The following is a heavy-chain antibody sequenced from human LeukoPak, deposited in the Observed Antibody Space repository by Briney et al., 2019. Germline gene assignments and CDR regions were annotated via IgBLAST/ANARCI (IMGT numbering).Heavy chain of an antibody. J-gene: IGHJ4*02. CDR1: GGSFSGYY. CDR2: INHSGST. CDR3: ARGGYDFWSGYSPYYFDY. D-gene: IGHD3-3*01. Sequence: SETLSLTCAVYGGSFSGYYWSWIRQPPGKGLEWVGEINHSGSTNYNPSLKSRVTISVDTSKNQFSLKLSSVTAADTAVYYCARGGYDFWSGYSPYYFDYWGQGTLVTVSS. V-gene: IGHV4-34*01.